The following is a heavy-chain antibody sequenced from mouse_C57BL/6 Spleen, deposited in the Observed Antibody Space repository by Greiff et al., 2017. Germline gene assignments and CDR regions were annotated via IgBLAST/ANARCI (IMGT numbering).Heavy chain of an antibody. CDR1: GFTFSDYY. Sequence: EVQLVESGGGLVQPGGSLKLSCAASGFTFSDYYMYWVRQTPEKRLEWVAYISNGGGSTYYPDTVKGRFTISSDNAKNTLYLQMSRLKSEDTAMYYCARHEGFAYWGQGTLVTVSA. CDR3: ARHEGFAY. J-gene: IGHJ3*01. V-gene: IGHV5-12*01. CDR2: ISNGGGST.